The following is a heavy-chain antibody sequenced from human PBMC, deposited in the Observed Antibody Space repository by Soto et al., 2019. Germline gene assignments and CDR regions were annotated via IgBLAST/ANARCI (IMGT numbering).Heavy chain of an antibody. Sequence: SETLSLTCTVSGGSISDDTYYWGWIRQPPGKGLEWIGSIYYSGTSSYNPSLESRVAISVDTSKNQFSLKLSSVTAADTAVYYCARVWDYYDSSGYSGPNDAFDIWGQGTMVTVSS. CDR3: ARVWDYYDSSGYSGPNDAFDI. CDR2: IYYSGTS. J-gene: IGHJ3*02. D-gene: IGHD3-22*01. CDR1: GGSISDDTYY. V-gene: IGHV4-39*07.